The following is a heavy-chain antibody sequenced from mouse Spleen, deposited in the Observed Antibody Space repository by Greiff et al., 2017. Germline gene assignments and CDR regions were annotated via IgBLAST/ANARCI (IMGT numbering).Heavy chain of an antibody. Sequence: QVQLQQSGAELVRPGASVKLSCKASGYTFTDYYINWVKQRPGQGLEWIARIYPGSGNTYYNEKFKGKATLTAEKSSSTAYMQLSSLTSEDSAVYFCARGGYYGLYWYFDVWGAGTTVTVSS. CDR2: IYPGSGNT. CDR1: GYTFTDYY. V-gene: IGHV1-76*01. D-gene: IGHD1-2*01. J-gene: IGHJ1*01. CDR3: ARGGYYGLYWYFDV.